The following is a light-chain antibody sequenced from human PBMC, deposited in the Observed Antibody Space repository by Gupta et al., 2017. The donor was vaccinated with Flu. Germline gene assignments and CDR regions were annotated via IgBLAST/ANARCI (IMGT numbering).Light chain of an antibody. J-gene: IGKJ4*01. Sequence: SPATLSLSPGERATLSCRASQSVSSYLAWYQQKPGQAPRLLIYDASNRATGIPARFSGSGSGTDFTLTISSLEPEDFAVYYCQQRSNWPPFGGGTKVEIK. V-gene: IGKV3-11*01. CDR1: QSVSSY. CDR2: DAS. CDR3: QQRSNWPP.